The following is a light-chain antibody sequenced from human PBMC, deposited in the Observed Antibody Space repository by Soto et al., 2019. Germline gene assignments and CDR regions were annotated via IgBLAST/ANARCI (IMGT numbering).Light chain of an antibody. CDR3: QQSYSTLRT. CDR1: QSISSY. CDR2: AAS. J-gene: IGKJ1*01. Sequence: DIQMTQYPSSLSASVGDRVTITCRASQSISSYLNWYQQKPGKAPKLLIYAASSLQSGVPSRFSGSGSGTDFTLTISSLQPKDFATYYCQQSYSTLRTFGQGTKVDIK. V-gene: IGKV1-39*01.